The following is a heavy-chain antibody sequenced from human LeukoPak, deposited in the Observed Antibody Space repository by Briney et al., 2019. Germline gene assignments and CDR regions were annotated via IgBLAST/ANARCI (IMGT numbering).Heavy chain of an antibody. J-gene: IGHJ4*02. CDR2: INHSGST. V-gene: IGHV4-34*01. CDR3: ARGIAGSSSWDAFDY. Sequence: PSETLSLTCAVYGGSFSGYYWSWIRQPPGKGLEWIGEINHSGSTNYNPSFKSRVTISVDTSKNQSSLKLSSVTAADTAVYYCARGIAGSSSWDAFDYWGREPWSPSAQ. CDR1: GGSFSGYY. D-gene: IGHD6-13*01.